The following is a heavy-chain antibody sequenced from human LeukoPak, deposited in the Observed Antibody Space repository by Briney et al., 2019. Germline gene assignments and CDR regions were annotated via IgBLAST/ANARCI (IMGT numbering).Heavy chain of an antibody. D-gene: IGHD5-24*01. CDR2: IYYSGST. V-gene: IGHV4-59*01. CDR3: ARLRDGYYYYSMDV. CDR1: GGSISSYY. Sequence: SETLSLTCTVSGGSISSYYWSWIRQPPGKGLESIGYIYYSGSTNYNPSLKSRVTISVDTSKNQLSLKLSSVTAADTAVYYCARLRDGYYYYSMDVWGQGTTVTVSS. J-gene: IGHJ6*02.